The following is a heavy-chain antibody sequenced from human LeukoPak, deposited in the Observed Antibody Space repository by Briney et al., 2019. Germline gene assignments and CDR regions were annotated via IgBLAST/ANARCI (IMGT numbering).Heavy chain of an antibody. J-gene: IGHJ5*02. V-gene: IGHV1-2*02. CDR3: ARDPYDSSGYYPPMYNWFDP. D-gene: IGHD3-22*01. CDR1: GYKFSNYG. Sequence: ASVKVSCKASGYKFSNYGISWVRQAPGQGLEWMGWINPNSGGTNYAQKFQGRVTMTRDTSISTAYMELSRLRSDDTAVYYCARDPYDSSGYYPPMYNWFDPWGQGTLVTVSS. CDR2: INPNSGGT.